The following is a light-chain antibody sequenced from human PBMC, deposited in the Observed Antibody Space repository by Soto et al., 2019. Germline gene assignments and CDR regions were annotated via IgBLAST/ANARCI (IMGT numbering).Light chain of an antibody. Sequence: QSVLTQPASVSVSPGQSITISCTGTTSDIGGYNFVAWYQQHPGKAPKLMIYEVSNRPSGVSNRFSGSKSGNTASLTISGLQAEDEADYYCSSYTRSITVVFGGGTKLTVL. CDR1: TSDIGGYNF. CDR2: EVS. CDR3: SSYTRSITVV. J-gene: IGLJ2*01. V-gene: IGLV2-14*01.